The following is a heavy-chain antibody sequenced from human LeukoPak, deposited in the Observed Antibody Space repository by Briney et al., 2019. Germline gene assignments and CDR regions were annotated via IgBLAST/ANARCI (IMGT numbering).Heavy chain of an antibody. D-gene: IGHD1-26*01. CDR3: AKDFVDSGSYPYDAFDI. V-gene: IGHV3-30*02. Sequence: GGSLRLSCAASGFTFNIYGMHWVRQAPGKGLEWVAFIRYDGSNKYYADSVEGRLTISRDNSKNTLYLQMNSLRAEDTAVYYCAKDFVDSGSYPYDAFDIWGQGTMVTVSS. CDR2: IRYDGSNK. CDR1: GFTFNIYG. J-gene: IGHJ3*02.